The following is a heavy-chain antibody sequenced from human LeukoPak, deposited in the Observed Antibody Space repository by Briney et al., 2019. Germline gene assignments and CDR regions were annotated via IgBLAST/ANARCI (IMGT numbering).Heavy chain of an antibody. Sequence: SETLSLTYTVSGGSISSYYWSWIRQPPGKGLEWIGYIYSSGSTNYNPSLKSRVTISVDTSKNQFSLKLNSVTAADTAVYYCARHAYYYDSSGYLPYYFDYWGQGTLVTVSS. CDR2: IYSSGST. V-gene: IGHV4-59*08. D-gene: IGHD3-22*01. CDR3: ARHAYYYDSSGYLPYYFDY. CDR1: GGSISSYY. J-gene: IGHJ4*02.